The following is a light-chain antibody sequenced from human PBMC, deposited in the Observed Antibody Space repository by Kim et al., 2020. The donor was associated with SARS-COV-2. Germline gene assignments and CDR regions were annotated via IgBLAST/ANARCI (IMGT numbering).Light chain of an antibody. CDR3: QVWDSSSDHPVV. J-gene: IGLJ2*01. V-gene: IGLV3-21*04. Sequence: PGKTARITCGGNNMGSKRVHWYQQKPGQAPVLVIYYDSDRPSGIPERFSGSNSGNTATLTISRVEAGDEADYYCQVWDSSSDHPVVFGGGTQLTVL. CDR2: YDS. CDR1: NMGSKR.